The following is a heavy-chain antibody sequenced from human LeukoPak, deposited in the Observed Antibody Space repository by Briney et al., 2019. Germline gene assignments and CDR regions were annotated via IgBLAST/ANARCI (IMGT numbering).Heavy chain of an antibody. Sequence: PSETLSLTCTVSGGSISSSSYYWGWIRQPPGKGLEWIGSIYYSGSTYYNPSLKSRVTISVDTSKNQFSLKLSSVTAADTAVYYCARQETTGYFDLWGRGTLVTVSS. D-gene: IGHD4-17*01. V-gene: IGHV4-39*01. CDR1: GGSISSSSYY. CDR3: ARQETTGYFDL. J-gene: IGHJ2*01. CDR2: IYYSGST.